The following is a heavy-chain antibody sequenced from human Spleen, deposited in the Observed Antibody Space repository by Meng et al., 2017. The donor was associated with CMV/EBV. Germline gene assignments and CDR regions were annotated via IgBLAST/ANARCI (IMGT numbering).Heavy chain of an antibody. V-gene: IGHV3-30*02. J-gene: IGHJ6*02. CDR3: AKETTDVDSGMDV. CDR2: IRSNGNDM. D-gene: IGHD4-17*01. CDR1: GFTFNNYG. Sequence: GGSLRLSCAASGFTFNNYGMHWVRQAPGKGLEWVAFIRSNGNDMYYADSVKGRFIMSREYSRNIVYLHMNTLRPEDTAVYYCAKETTDVDSGMDVWGQGTTVTVSS.